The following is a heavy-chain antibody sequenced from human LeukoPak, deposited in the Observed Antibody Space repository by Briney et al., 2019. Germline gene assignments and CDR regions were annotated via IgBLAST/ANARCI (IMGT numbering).Heavy chain of an antibody. CDR1: GGSISSYY. CDR3: AGHWAATDAFDI. D-gene: IGHD3-16*01. Sequence: SETLSLTCTVSGGSISSYYWSWIRQPPGKGLEWIGYIFYTGSTKYNPSLKSRVTMSVDMSKNQFSLKLTSVTAADTAVYYCAGHWAATDAFDIWGQGTMVTVSS. CDR2: IFYTGST. V-gene: IGHV4-59*08. J-gene: IGHJ3*02.